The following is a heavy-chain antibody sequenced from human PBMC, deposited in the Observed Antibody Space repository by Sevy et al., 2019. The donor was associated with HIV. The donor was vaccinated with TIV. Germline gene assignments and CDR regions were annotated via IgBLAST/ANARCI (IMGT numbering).Heavy chain of an antibody. CDR3: AREGESSGHAGAFDT. J-gene: IGHJ3*02. CDR2: ASYDGSIQ. CDR1: GFTFNTHA. D-gene: IGHD3-22*01. V-gene: IGHV3-30*09. Sequence: GGSLRLSCTASGFTFNTHAMTWVRQAPGKGLEWVALASYDGSIQYGGPGNGRFGISRDDSKKMLYLQMSSLTTEDTGVYYCAREGESSGHAGAFDTWGQGTMVTVSS.